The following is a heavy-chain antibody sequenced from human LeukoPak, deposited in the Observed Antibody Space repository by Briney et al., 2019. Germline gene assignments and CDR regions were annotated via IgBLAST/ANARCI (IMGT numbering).Heavy chain of an antibody. J-gene: IGHJ4*02. CDR1: GGTFSSYA. V-gene: IGHV1-69*01. CDR3: ATIFRQQLAYFDY. CDR2: IIPIFGTA. Sequence: GASVKVSCKASGGTFSSYAISWVRQAPGQGLEWMGGIIPIFGTANYAQKFQGRVTITADESTSTAYMELSSLRSEDTAVYYCATIFRQQLAYFDYWGQGTLVTVSS. D-gene: IGHD6-13*01.